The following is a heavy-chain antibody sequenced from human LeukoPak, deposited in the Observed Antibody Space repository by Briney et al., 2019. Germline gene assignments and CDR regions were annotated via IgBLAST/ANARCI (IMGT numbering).Heavy chain of an antibody. Sequence: GGSLTLSCAAPEFPFNTFNIHWIRQAPGRGLEWVSFIRNDETEIHYADFAKGRFTISRDKSQNSLYLQMNSLRPDDTAVYYCARDGGRYRFDFWGQGTMVTVSS. V-gene: IGHV3-30*02. CDR3: ARDGGRYRFDF. D-gene: IGHD3-16*02. CDR1: EFPFNTFN. CDR2: IRNDETEI. J-gene: IGHJ4*02.